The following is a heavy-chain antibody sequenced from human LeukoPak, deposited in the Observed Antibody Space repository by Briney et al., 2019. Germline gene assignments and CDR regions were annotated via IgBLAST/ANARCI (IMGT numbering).Heavy chain of an antibody. CDR1: GFTFSGSA. J-gene: IGHJ4*02. Sequence: GGSLRLSCAASGFTFSGSAMHWVRQASGKGLEWVGRIRSKANNYATAYAASVKGRFTISRDDSKNTVSLQMNSMKTEDTAVYYCTRQQYSSSSMTPFDYWGQGTLVTVSS. D-gene: IGHD6-6*01. CDR2: IRSKANNYAT. CDR3: TRQQYSSSSMTPFDY. V-gene: IGHV3-73*01.